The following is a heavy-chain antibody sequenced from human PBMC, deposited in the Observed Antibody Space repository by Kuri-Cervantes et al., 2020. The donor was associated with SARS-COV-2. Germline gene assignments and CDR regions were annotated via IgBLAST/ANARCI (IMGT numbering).Heavy chain of an antibody. CDR1: GYTFTGYY. Sequence: ASVKVSCKASGYTFTGYYMHWVRQAPGQGLEWMGWINPNSGGTNYAQRFQGRVTMTRDTSISTAYMELSRLRSDDTAVYYYARGYCSSTSRHYYYYYMDVWGKGTTVTVSS. D-gene: IGHD2-2*01. CDR3: ARGYCSSTSRHYYYYYMDV. CDR2: INPNSGGT. J-gene: IGHJ6*03. V-gene: IGHV1-2*02.